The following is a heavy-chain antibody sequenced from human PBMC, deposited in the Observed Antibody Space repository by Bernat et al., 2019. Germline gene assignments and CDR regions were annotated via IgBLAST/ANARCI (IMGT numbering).Heavy chain of an antibody. CDR2: IYSDGST. V-gene: IGHV3-53*01. Sequence: EVQLVESGGGLIQPGGSLRLSCAASGFSVSSNYMSWVRQAPGKGLAGVSVIYSDGSTHYADAVKGRFTISRDNFKNTLYLQMKSLRAEDTAVYYCARVAHDGGNSGPFDYWGQGTLVAVSS. D-gene: IGHD4-23*01. CDR1: GFSVSSNY. CDR3: ARVAHDGGNSGPFDY. J-gene: IGHJ4*02.